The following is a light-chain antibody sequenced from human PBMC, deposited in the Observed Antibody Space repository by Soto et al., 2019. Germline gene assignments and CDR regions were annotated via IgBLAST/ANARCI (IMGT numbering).Light chain of an antibody. CDR2: GTS. CDR3: QQSYNTPYT. J-gene: IGKJ2*01. V-gene: IGKV1-39*01. Sequence: DIQMTQSPSSLSVSVGDRVTITCRASQSMSRYLNWYQQKPGKAPKLLIYGTSSLQSGVPSRFSGSGSGTDFTLTISSLQPEDFATYYCQQSYNTPYTFGQGTKLEIK. CDR1: QSMSRY.